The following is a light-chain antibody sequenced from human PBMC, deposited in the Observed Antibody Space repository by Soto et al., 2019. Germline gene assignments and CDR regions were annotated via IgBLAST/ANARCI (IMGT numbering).Light chain of an antibody. J-gene: IGKJ1*01. CDR1: QGFTTY. V-gene: IGKV1-39*01. CDR2: AAS. Sequence: DIQMTQSPSSLSASVVDRVSITCRASQGFTTYLNWYQQKPGNAPKLLIYAASTLQSGVPSRFSGSGSETDFTLTISSLQPEDFATYSCQQSYSTTWTFGQGTKVEIK. CDR3: QQSYSTTWT.